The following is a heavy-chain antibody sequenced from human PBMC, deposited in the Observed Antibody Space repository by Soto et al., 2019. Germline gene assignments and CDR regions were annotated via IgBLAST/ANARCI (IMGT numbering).Heavy chain of an antibody. CDR1: GFTFSSYW. CDR2: IKQDGSEK. CDR3: ARAPREYEQLVFGGYYYYMDV. D-gene: IGHD6-6*01. V-gene: IGHV3-7*01. Sequence: GGSLRLSCAASGFTFSSYWMSWVRQAPGKGLEWVANIKQDGSEKYYVDSVKGRFTISRDNAKNSLYLQMNSLRAEDTAVYYCARAPREYEQLVFGGYYYYMDVWGKGTTVTVSS. J-gene: IGHJ6*03.